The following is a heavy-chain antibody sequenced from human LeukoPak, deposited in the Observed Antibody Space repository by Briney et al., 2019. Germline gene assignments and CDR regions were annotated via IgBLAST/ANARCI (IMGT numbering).Heavy chain of an antibody. V-gene: IGHV3-7*03. CDR2: IKQDGSEK. Sequence: GGSLRLSCAASGFTFSSYWMSWVRQAPGKGLEWVANIKQDGSEKYYVDSVKGRFTISRDNSKNTLYLQGNSLRAEDTAVYYCAQDLKEAVGGTEGYYYYMDVWGKGTTVTVSS. CDR3: AQDLKEAVGGTEGYYYYMDV. CDR1: GFTFSSYW. D-gene: IGHD6-13*01. J-gene: IGHJ6*03.